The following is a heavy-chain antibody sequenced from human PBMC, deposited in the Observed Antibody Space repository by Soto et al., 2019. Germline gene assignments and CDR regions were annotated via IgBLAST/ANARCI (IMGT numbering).Heavy chain of an antibody. V-gene: IGHV4-38-2*01. CDR2: IYHSGST. Sequence: SETLSLTCAVSGYSISSGYYWGWIRQPPGKRLEWIGSIYHSGSTYYNPSLKSRVTISVDTSKNQFSLKLSSVTAADTAVYYCARAPGVYDYVWGSYRSLFFDYWGQGTLVTVSS. J-gene: IGHJ4*02. CDR1: GYSISSGYY. CDR3: ARAPGVYDYVWGSYRSLFFDY. D-gene: IGHD3-16*02.